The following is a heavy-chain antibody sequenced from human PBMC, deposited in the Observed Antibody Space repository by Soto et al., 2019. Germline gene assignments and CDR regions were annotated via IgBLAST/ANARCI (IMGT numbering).Heavy chain of an antibody. V-gene: IGHV4-4*02. D-gene: IGHD3-16*02. Sequence: SETLSLTCAVSGGSISSSNWWSWVRQPPGKGLEWIGEIYHSGSTNYNPSLKSRVTISVDKSKNQFSLKLSSVTAADTAVYYCARETTSMITFGGVIAFDYWGQGTLVTVSS. CDR1: GGSISSSNW. J-gene: IGHJ4*02. CDR3: ARETTSMITFGGVIAFDY. CDR2: IYHSGST.